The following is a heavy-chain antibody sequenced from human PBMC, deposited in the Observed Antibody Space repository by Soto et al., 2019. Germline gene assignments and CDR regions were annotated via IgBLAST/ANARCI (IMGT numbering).Heavy chain of an antibody. CDR3: ARDQGYCSGCSCLIHHYYYYYCMDV. D-gene: IGHD2-15*01. CDR2: IKQDGSEK. J-gene: IGHJ6*02. Sequence: GSLRLSCAASGFTFSRYWMSWVRQAPGKGLEWVANIKQDGSEKYYVDSVKGRFTISRDNAKNSLYLQMNSLRAEDTAVYYCARDQGYCSGCSCLIHHYYYYYCMDVWGQGTTVTSP. CDR1: GFTFSRYW. V-gene: IGHV3-7*01.